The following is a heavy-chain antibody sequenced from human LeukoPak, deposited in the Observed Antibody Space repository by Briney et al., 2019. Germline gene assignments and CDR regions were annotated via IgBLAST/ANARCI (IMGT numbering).Heavy chain of an antibody. D-gene: IGHD1-26*01. CDR2: ISSSGST. Sequence: SETLSLTCTVSGDSISSGDYYWSWIRQPAGKGLEWIGRISSSGSTNYNPSLKSRVTISVDTSKNQFSLKLSSVTAADTAVYYCARDRGALRYWGQGTLVTVSS. J-gene: IGHJ4*02. V-gene: IGHV4-61*02. CDR3: ARDRGALRY. CDR1: GDSISSGDYY.